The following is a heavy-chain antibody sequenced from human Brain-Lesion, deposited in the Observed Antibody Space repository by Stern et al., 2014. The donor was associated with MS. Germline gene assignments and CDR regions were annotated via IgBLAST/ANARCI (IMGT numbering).Heavy chain of an antibody. CDR2: VSYDGSNK. J-gene: IGHJ5*02. V-gene: IGHV3-30*18. D-gene: IGHD3-10*01. CDR3: AKDRHYLTYFFDH. Sequence: VQLVESGGDVVQPGRPLRISCVASGFTFGSCAMHWVRQAPGKGLEWVAGVSYDGSNKYYADSLKGRFTISRYNSQNTLYMQMSSLRPEDTAVYYCAKDRHYLTYFFDHWGQGSLVTVSS. CDR1: GFTFGSCA.